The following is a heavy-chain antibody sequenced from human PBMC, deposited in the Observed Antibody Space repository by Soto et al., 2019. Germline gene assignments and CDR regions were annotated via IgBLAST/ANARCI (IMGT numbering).Heavy chain of an antibody. Sequence: PSETLSLTCTVSGVSISSPDSFWSWIRQSPGEDLEWIGSISYTGNTYFNTSLKSRVTLSVDTSKEQFSLRLSSVTAADTALYYCATQTKYYEILTMFNPWGQGTLVTVSS. D-gene: IGHD3-9*01. CDR2: ISYTGNT. V-gene: IGHV4-39*01. CDR1: GVSISSPDSF. J-gene: IGHJ5*02. CDR3: ATQTKYYEILTMFNP.